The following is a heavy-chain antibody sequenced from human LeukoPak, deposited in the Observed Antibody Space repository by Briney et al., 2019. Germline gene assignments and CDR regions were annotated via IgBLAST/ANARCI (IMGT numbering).Heavy chain of an antibody. V-gene: IGHV1-69*04. CDR3: ARFYSYGYNTGDY. Sequence: GASVKVSCKASGGTFSSYAISWVRQASGQGLEWMGRIIPILGIANYAQKFQGRVTITADKSTSTAYMELSSLRSEDTAVYYCARFYSYGYNTGDYWGQGTLVTVSS. CDR2: IIPILGIA. D-gene: IGHD5-18*01. J-gene: IGHJ4*02. CDR1: GGTFSSYA.